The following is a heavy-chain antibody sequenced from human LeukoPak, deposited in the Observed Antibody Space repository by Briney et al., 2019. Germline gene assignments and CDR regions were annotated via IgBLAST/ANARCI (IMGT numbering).Heavy chain of an antibody. CDR1: GYTFTSYD. J-gene: IGHJ6*03. CDR2: MNPNSGGT. Sequence: ASVKVSCKASGYTFTSYDINWVRQATGQGLEWMGWMNPNSGGTNYAQKFQGRVTMTRDTSISTAYMELSRLRSDDTAVYYCARACSSTSCQPGGYYYYMDVWGKGTTVTVSS. V-gene: IGHV1-2*02. D-gene: IGHD2-2*01. CDR3: ARACSSTSCQPGGYYYYMDV.